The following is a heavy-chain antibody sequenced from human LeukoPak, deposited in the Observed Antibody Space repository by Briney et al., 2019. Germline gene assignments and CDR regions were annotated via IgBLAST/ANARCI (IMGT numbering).Heavy chain of an antibody. D-gene: IGHD3-22*01. CDR2: ISDSGGST. J-gene: IGHJ4*02. CDR3: AKRGVVIRVILVGFHKEAYYFDS. Sequence: GGSLRLSCAVSGIPLSNYGMSWVRQAPGKGLEWVAGISDSGGSTNYADSVKGRFTISRDNPKNTLFLQMNSLRAEDTAVYFCAKRGVVIRVILVGFHKEAYYFDSWGQGALVTVSS. V-gene: IGHV3-23*01. CDR1: GIPLSNYG.